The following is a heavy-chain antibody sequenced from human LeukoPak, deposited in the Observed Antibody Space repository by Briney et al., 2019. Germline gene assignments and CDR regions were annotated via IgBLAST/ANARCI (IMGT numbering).Heavy chain of an antibody. J-gene: IGHJ4*02. CDR2: ISAYNGNT. CDR3: ARDDAYFGYDSSGHYSGY. Sequence: ASVKVSCKASGYTFTRYGISWVRQAPGQGLEWMGWISAYNGNTNYAQKLQGSVTMTTDTSTSTAYMELRSLRSDDTAVYYCARDDAYFGYDSSGHYSGYWGQGTLVTVSS. D-gene: IGHD3-22*01. V-gene: IGHV1-18*01. CDR1: GYTFTRYG.